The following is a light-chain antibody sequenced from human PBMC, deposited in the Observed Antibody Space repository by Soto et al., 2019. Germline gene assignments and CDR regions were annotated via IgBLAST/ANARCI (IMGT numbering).Light chain of an antibody. J-gene: IGLJ1*01. Sequence: QSVLTQPPSASGSPGQSVTISCTGTSSDVCGYNYVSWYQHHPGKAPKLMIYEVSRRPSGVPDRFSGSKSGNTASLTVSGLQAEDEADYYCTSYAGSNNRGVFGSGTKLTVL. V-gene: IGLV2-8*01. CDR1: SSDVCGYNY. CDR3: TSYAGSNNRGV. CDR2: EVS.